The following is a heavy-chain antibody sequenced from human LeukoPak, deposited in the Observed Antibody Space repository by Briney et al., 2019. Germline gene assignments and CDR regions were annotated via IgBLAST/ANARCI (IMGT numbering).Heavy chain of an antibody. D-gene: IGHD3-16*01. J-gene: IGHJ4*02. CDR3: ARDLGTTHFDY. CDR2: ISYDGSNK. V-gene: IGHV3-30-3*01. Sequence: GGSLRLSCAASGFTFSGYAMHWVRQAPGKGLEWVAVISYDGSNKYYADSVKGRFTISRDNSKNTLYLQMNSLRAEDTAVYYCARDLGTTHFDYWGQGTLVTVSS. CDR1: GFTFSGYA.